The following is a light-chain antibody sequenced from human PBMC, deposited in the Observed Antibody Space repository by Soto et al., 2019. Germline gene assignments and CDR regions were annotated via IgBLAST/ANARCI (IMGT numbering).Light chain of an antibody. CDR3: QQYNSYSLSIT. Sequence: DIQMTQSPSTLSASVGDRVTITCRASQSISSWLAWYQQKPGKAPKLLIYDASSFESGVPSRFSGSGSGTEFTLTISSLQPDDFATYYCQQYNSYSLSITFGQGTRLEIK. CDR2: DAS. CDR1: QSISSW. V-gene: IGKV1-5*01. J-gene: IGKJ5*01.